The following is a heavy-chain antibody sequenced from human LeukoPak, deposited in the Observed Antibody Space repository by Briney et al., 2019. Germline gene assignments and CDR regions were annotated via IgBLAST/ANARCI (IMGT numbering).Heavy chain of an antibody. Sequence: PSETLSLTCTVSGGSISSYYWSWIRQPAGKGLEWIGRIYTSGSTNYNPSLKSRVTISVDTSKNQFSLKLSSVTAADTAVYYCARGRRYCSGGSCYGIDYWGQGTLVTVSS. J-gene: IGHJ4*02. CDR3: ARGRRYCSGGSCYGIDY. V-gene: IGHV4-4*07. D-gene: IGHD2-15*01. CDR2: IYTSGST. CDR1: GGSISSYY.